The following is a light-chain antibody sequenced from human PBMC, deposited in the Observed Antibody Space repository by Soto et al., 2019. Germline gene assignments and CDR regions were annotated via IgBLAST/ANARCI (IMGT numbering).Light chain of an antibody. CDR3: QQHSNWPMYT. CDR1: QSVSSY. V-gene: IGKV3-11*01. CDR2: DAS. J-gene: IGKJ2*01. Sequence: EIVLTQSPATLSLSPGERATLSCRVSQSVSSYLAWYQQKPGQAPRLLIYDASNRATGIPARFSGSGSGTDFTLTISSLEPEDFAVYYCQQHSNWPMYTFGQGTKLEIK.